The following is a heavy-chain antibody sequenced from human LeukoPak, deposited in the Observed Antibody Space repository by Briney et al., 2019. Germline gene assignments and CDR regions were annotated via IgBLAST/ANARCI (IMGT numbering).Heavy chain of an antibody. J-gene: IGHJ3*02. CDR3: ARAGAGIAAAGTLAFDI. CDR1: GGSISSYY. D-gene: IGHD6-13*01. Sequence: SETLSLTCTVSGGSISSYYWSWIRQPAGKGLEWTGCIYTSGSTNYNPSLKSRVTMSVDTSKNQFSLKLSSVTAADTAVYYCARAGAGIAAAGTLAFDIWGQGTMVTVSS. CDR2: IYTSGST. V-gene: IGHV4-4*07.